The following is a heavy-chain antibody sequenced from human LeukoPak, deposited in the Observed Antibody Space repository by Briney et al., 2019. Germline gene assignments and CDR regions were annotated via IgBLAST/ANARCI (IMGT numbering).Heavy chain of an antibody. CDR3: TRLSSSWQANFDY. D-gene: IGHD6-13*01. CDR2: IRSKANSYAT. J-gene: IGHJ4*02. CDR1: GFTFSGSA. V-gene: IGHV3-73*01. Sequence: GGSLKLSCAASGFTFSGSAMHWVRQASGKGLEWVGRIRSKANSYATAYAASVKGRFTISRDDSKNTAYLQMNSLKTEDTAVYYCTRLSSSWQANFDYWGQGTLVTVSS.